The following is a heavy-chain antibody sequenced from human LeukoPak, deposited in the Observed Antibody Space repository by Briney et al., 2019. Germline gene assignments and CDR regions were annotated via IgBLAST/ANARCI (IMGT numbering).Heavy chain of an antibody. J-gene: IGHJ5*02. CDR2: IRSKANSYAT. CDR1: GFTFSGSA. CDR3: TRSPDYGGTIP. D-gene: IGHD4-23*01. V-gene: IGHV3-73*01. Sequence: PGGSLKLSCAASGFTFSGSAMHWVRQASGKGLEWVGRIRSKANSYATAYAASVKGRLTISRDDSKNTAYLQMNSLKTEDTAVYYCTRSPDYGGTIPWGQGTLVTVSS.